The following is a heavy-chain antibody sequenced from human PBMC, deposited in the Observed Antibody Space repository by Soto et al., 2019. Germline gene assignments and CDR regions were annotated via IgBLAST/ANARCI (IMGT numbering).Heavy chain of an antibody. CDR2: IFPLLAMV. J-gene: IGHJ1*01. D-gene: IGHD1-26*01. CDR1: GGDLTNSG. V-gene: IGHV1-69*04. Sequence: QVHLVQSGAEMKKPGSSVKVSCKVSGGDLTNSGISWVRQAPGQGLEWMGGIFPLLAMVDYSQKFQGRVTLTADESTNTAYKIRGSLRSEDTSICYCSIEDGAGFKSWGQGTLVIVSS. CDR3: SIEDGAGFKS.